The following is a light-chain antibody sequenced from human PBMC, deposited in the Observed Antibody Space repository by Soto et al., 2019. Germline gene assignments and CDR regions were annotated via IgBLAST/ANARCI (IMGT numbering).Light chain of an antibody. CDR2: DAS. J-gene: IGKJ4*01. CDR1: QSVSSY. Sequence: EIVLTQSPATLSLSPGERATLSCRASQSVSSYLAWYQQKPGQAPRLLIYDASNRATGIPARFSGSGSGTDFTLTISSLEPEDFAVYYCQPRSNWPPNVGGGTKVEIK. CDR3: QPRSNWPPN. V-gene: IGKV3-11*01.